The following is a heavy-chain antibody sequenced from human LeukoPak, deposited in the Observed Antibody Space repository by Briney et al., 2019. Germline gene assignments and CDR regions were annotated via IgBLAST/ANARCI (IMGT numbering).Heavy chain of an antibody. J-gene: IGHJ5*02. CDR1: GYTFTSYG. Sequence: GASVKVSCKASGYTFTSYGISWVRQAPGQGLEWMGSISPYTGNTKYAERFQDRVIMTTDTSTRTAYMELSSLRSEDTAVYYCAREWYYGSGSYYKSAFDPWGQGTLVTVSS. V-gene: IGHV1-18*04. CDR2: ISPYTGNT. D-gene: IGHD3-10*01. CDR3: AREWYYGSGSYYKSAFDP.